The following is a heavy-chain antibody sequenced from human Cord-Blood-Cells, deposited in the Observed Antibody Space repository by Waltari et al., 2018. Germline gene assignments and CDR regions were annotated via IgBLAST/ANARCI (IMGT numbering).Heavy chain of an antibody. CDR1: GGSISSSSYY. V-gene: IGHV4-39*01. J-gene: IGHJ3*02. D-gene: IGHD3-16*02. CDR3: ARQADDYVWGSYRLYAFDI. CDR2: IYYSGRP. Sequence: QLQLQESGPGLVKPSETLSLTCTVSGGSISSSSYYWGWIRQPPGKGLEWIGSIYYSGRPNYHPSLMSRVTVSVDTSKNQFTLKLSSVTAADTAVYYGARQADDYVWGSYRLYAFDIWGQGTMVTVSS.